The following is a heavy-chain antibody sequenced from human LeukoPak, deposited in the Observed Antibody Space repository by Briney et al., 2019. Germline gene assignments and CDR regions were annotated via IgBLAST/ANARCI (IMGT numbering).Heavy chain of an antibody. CDR2: ISSSSSTI. J-gene: IGHJ4*02. Sequence: GGSLRLSCAASGFTFSSYSMNWVRQAPGKGLEWVSYISSSSSTIYYADSVKGRFTISRDNAKNSLYLQMNSLRAEDTAVYYCARDDKLPPGGYFDYWGQGTLVTVSS. D-gene: IGHD2-15*01. CDR1: GFTFSSYS. CDR3: ARDDKLPPGGYFDY. V-gene: IGHV3-48*04.